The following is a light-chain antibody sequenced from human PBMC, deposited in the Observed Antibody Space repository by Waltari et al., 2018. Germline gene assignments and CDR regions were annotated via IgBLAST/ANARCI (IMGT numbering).Light chain of an antibody. CDR3: QQYSSFST. V-gene: IGKV1-5*03. CDR2: MAS. J-gene: IGKJ2*01. CDR1: QSVGTW. Sequence: IHMTQSPATLSASVGDRVTISCRASQSVGTWLAWYQQKPGKAPKLLIYMASSLDSGVPSRFSGSGSGTDFTLTISSLQPDDFATYSCQQYSSFSTFGQGTKV.